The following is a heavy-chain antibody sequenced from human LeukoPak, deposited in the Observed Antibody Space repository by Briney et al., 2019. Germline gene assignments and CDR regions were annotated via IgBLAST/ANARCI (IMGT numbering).Heavy chain of an antibody. V-gene: IGHV3-23*01. CDR1: GFTFSSYG. CDR2: ISGSGDST. J-gene: IGHJ4*02. CDR3: ARASGGSYDY. Sequence: PGGSLRLSCAASGFTFSSYGMSWVRQAPGKGPEWVSAISGSGDSTYYADSVKGRFTISRDNSKNTLYLQMNSLRAEDTAVYYCARASGGSYDYWGQGTLVTVSS. D-gene: IGHD1-26*01.